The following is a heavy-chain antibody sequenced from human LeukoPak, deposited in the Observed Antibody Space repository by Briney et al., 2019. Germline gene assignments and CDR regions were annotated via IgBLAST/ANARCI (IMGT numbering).Heavy chain of an antibody. CDR1: GGSISSYY. V-gene: IGHV4-59*01. J-gene: IGHJ4*02. D-gene: IGHD6-19*01. CDR3: ARGGQLAVPDPFDS. CDR2: IYYSGST. Sequence: PSETLSLTCTVSGGSISSYYWSWIRQPPGKGLEWIGYIYYSGSTNYNPSLKSRVTISVDTSRNQFSLSLISVTAADTAVYYCARGGQLAVPDPFDSWGQGTLVTVSS.